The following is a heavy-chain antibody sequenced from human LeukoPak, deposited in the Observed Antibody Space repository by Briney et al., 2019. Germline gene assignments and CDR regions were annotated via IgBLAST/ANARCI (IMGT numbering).Heavy chain of an antibody. CDR1: GYPFCGSW. CDR3: AKGRLNNDY. D-gene: IGHD1/OR15-1a*01. V-gene: IGHV3-7*03. Sequence: GGSLRLFCAASGYPFCGSWTSWVRQAPGKGVEWVGNIKAGGYEKYYVDCVNGRFTISRDNAKNSLYLQMNSLRAEDTALYYCAKGRLNNDYWGQGTLVTVSS. CDR2: IKAGGYEK. J-gene: IGHJ4*02.